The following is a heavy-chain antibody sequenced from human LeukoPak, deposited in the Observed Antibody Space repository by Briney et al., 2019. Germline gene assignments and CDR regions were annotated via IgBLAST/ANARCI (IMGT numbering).Heavy chain of an antibody. CDR2: IHYSGTT. Sequence: SETLSLTCSVSGGSISSYYWSWIRQSPGRGLEWIGYIHYSGTTNNNPSLQSRVTISVDTSKNQFSLKLSSATAADTAVYYCARHECAGDCYHIGDYYYYYGMDVWGQGTTVTVSS. CDR1: GGSISSYY. D-gene: IGHD2-21*02. CDR3: ARHECAGDCYHIGDYYYYYGMDV. V-gene: IGHV4-59*08. J-gene: IGHJ6*02.